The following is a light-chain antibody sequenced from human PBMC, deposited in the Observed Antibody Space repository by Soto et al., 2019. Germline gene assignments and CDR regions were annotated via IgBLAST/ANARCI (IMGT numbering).Light chain of an antibody. CDR2: SNN. CDR3: ATWDDSLSGRV. V-gene: IGLV1-47*02. J-gene: IGLJ3*02. CDR1: SSNIGSNY. Sequence: QSVLTQPPSASGTPGQMVTISCSGSSSNIGSNYVYWYQHLPGAAPKLLIYSNNHRASGVPDRFSGSKSGTSASLAISGLRSEDVADYYCATWDDSLSGRVFGGGTKLAVL.